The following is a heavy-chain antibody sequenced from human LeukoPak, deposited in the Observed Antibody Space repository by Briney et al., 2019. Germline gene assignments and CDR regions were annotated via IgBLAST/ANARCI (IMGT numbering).Heavy chain of an antibody. CDR3: ASRYCSGGSCYDDAFDI. Sequence: PGGSLRLSWAASGFTVSSNYMSWVRQAPGKGLEWVSVIYRGGRKYYADSVKGRLTISKANSKNTLYLQMTSLRAEDTAVYYCASRYCSGGSCYDDAFDIWGQGTMVTVSS. V-gene: IGHV3-66*02. CDR2: IYRGGRK. CDR1: GFTVSSNY. D-gene: IGHD2-15*01. J-gene: IGHJ3*02.